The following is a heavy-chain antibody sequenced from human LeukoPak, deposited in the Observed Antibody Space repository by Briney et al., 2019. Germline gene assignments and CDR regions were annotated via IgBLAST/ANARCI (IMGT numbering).Heavy chain of an antibody. D-gene: IGHD1-26*01. Sequence: GGSLRLSCAASGFTFSSYWMHWVRQAPGKGLVWVSRIKTDGTITSYADSVKGRFTISRDNAKNTLYLQMNSLRDEDTAVYYCARDEAGVGATCDYWGQGTLVTVSS. CDR3: ARDEAGVGATCDY. V-gene: IGHV3-74*01. J-gene: IGHJ4*02. CDR1: GFTFSSYW. CDR2: IKTDGTIT.